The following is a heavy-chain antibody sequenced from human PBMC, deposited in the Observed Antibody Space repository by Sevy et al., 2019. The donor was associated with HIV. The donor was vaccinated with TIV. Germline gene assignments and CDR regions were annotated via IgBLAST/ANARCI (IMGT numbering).Heavy chain of an antibody. CDR1: GFTFDDYA. V-gene: IGHV3-9*01. CDR2: ISWNSGSI. Sequence: GGALRLSCAASGFTFDDYAMHWVRQAPGKGLEWVSGISWNSGSIGYADSVKGRFTISRDNAKNSLYLQMNSLRAEDTALYYCAKYITGLAVAGTGYYYYGMDVWGQGTTVTVSS. J-gene: IGHJ6*02. D-gene: IGHD6-19*01. CDR3: AKYITGLAVAGTGYYYYGMDV.